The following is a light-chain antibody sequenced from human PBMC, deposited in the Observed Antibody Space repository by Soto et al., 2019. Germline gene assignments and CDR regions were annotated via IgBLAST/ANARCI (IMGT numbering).Light chain of an antibody. V-gene: IGKV1-5*01. CDR3: QQYNSYSGLT. Sequence: DIQMTQSPSPLSASVGDRVTITCRASQSISSWLAWYQQKPGKAPKLLIYDASSLESGVPSRFSGSGSGTEFTITISSLQPDDFATYYCQQYNSYSGLTFGGGTKVEIK. J-gene: IGKJ4*01. CDR1: QSISSW. CDR2: DAS.